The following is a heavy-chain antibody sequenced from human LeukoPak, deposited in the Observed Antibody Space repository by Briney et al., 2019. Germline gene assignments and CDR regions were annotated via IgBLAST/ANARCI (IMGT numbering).Heavy chain of an antibody. CDR3: AKESAITIFAVGNWFDP. J-gene: IGHJ5*02. Sequence: AGGSLRLSCAASGFTFISYAMSWVRQAPGKGLEWVSAISGSGGSTYYADSLKGRFTISRDNSKNTLYLQMNSLRAEDTAVYYCAKESAITIFAVGNWFDPWGQGTLVTVSS. V-gene: IGHV3-23*01. CDR1: GFTFISYA. D-gene: IGHD3-3*01. CDR2: ISGSGGST.